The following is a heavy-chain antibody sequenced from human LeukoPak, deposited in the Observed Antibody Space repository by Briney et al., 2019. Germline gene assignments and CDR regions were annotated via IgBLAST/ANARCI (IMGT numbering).Heavy chain of an antibody. V-gene: IGHV3-11*01. CDR3: AKGGVLRYFDWLLSFDY. D-gene: IGHD3-9*01. CDR2: ISSSGSTI. J-gene: IGHJ4*02. Sequence: GGSLRLSCAASGFTFSDYYMSWIRQAPGKGLEWVSYISSSGSTIYYADSVKGRFTISRDNSKNTLYLQMNSLRAEDTAVYYCAKGGVLRYFDWLLSFDYWGQGTLVTVSS. CDR1: GFTFSDYY.